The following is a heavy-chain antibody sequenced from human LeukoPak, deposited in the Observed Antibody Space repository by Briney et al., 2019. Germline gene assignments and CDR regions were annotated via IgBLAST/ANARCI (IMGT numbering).Heavy chain of an antibody. CDR2: IIPIFGTA. J-gene: IGHJ6*03. CDR3: ARVRGWSRLGGNYYYMDV. D-gene: IGHD1-26*01. CDR1: GGTFSSYA. V-gene: IGHV1-69*01. Sequence: SVKVSCKASGGTFSSYAISWVRQAPGQGLEWMGGIIPIFGTANYAQKFQGRVTITADESTSTAYMELSSLRSEGTAVYYCARVRGWSRLGGNYYYMDVWGKGTTVTVSS.